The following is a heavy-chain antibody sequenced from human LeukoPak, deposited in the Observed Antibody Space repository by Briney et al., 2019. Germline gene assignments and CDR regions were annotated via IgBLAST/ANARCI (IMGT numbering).Heavy chain of an antibody. J-gene: IGHJ3*02. Sequence: SETLSLTCTISGVSISSYDWSWIRQPAGKGLEWIERIYTSGSTNYNPSLKSRVTMSVDTSKNQFSLKLSSVTAADTAVYYCARDKYYYDSSGYGFDIWGQGTMVTVSS. V-gene: IGHV4-4*07. CDR3: ARDKYYYDSSGYGFDI. D-gene: IGHD3-22*01. CDR1: GVSISSYD. CDR2: IYTSGST.